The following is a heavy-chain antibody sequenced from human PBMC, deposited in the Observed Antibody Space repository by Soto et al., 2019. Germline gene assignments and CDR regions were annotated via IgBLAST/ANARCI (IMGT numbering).Heavy chain of an antibody. J-gene: IGHJ4*02. D-gene: IGHD3-10*01. Sequence: ASVKVSCKASGYTFTSYGISWVRQAPGQGLEWMGWISAYNGNTNYAQKLQGRVTMTTDTSTSTAYMELRSLRSDDTAVYYCARHYGSGTYLGSYFDYWGQGTLVTVSS. V-gene: IGHV1-18*01. CDR3: ARHYGSGTYLGSYFDY. CDR2: ISAYNGNT. CDR1: GYTFTSYG.